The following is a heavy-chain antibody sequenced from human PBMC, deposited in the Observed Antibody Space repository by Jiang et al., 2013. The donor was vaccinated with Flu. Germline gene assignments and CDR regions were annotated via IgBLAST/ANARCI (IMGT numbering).Heavy chain of an antibody. CDR1: GAPINSNY. V-gene: IGHV4-59*13. J-gene: IGHJ3*02. D-gene: IGHD2-15*01. Sequence: GLVKPSETLSLTCAVSGAPINSNYWGWIRQLPGRGLEWIGYVYHSGSTNYSPSLQSRVAISTDWSKNQFSLILQSVTAADTAVYYCARWLRGGGAFDIWGQGTRVNVSS. CDR3: ARWLRGGGAFDI. CDR2: VYHSGST.